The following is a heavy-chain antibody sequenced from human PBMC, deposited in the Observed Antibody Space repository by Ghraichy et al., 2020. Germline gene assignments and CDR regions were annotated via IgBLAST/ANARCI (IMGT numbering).Heavy chain of an antibody. Sequence: ASVKVSCKVSGYTLTEFSIHWVRQAPGKGLEWMGGFDPEDGETIYAQKLQGRVTMTADTSTDTAYMELSSLRSEDTAVYYCATLSGDYGMDVWGQGTTVTVSS. V-gene: IGHV1-24*01. CDR1: GYTLTEFS. CDR2: FDPEDGET. CDR3: ATLSGDYGMDV. D-gene: IGHD3-10*02. J-gene: IGHJ6*02.